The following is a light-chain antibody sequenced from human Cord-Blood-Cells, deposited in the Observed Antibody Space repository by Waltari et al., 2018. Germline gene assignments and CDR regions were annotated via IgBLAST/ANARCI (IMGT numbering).Light chain of an antibody. CDR3: QSYDSSNQV. V-gene: IGLV6-57*03. CDR1: SGSIASNY. CDR2: EDN. J-gene: IGLJ3*02. Sequence: NFMLTQPHSVSESPGKTVTISCTRSSGSIASNYVQWYQQRPGSAPTTVIYEDNQRPAGVPDRFSGHNVSSSHSAALPLSGLKTEDEADYYCQSYDSSNQVFGGGTKLTVL.